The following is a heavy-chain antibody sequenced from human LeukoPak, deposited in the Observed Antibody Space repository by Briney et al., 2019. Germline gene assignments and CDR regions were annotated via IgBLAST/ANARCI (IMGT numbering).Heavy chain of an antibody. J-gene: IGHJ4*02. D-gene: IGHD1-26*01. CDR1: GGSISSSSYY. CDR3: ARHGGSYTDYFDY. V-gene: IGHV4-39*01. Sequence: SETLSLTCTVSGGSISSSSYYWGWIRQPPGKGLEWIGTIYYSGSTYYNPSLKSRVTISVDTSKNQFFLKLNSVTAADAAVYYCARHGGSYTDYFDYWGQGTLVTVSS. CDR2: IYYSGST.